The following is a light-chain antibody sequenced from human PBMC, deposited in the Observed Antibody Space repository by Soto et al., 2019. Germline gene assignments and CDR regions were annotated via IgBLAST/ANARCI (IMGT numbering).Light chain of an antibody. V-gene: IGKV1-39*01. J-gene: IGKJ2*01. Sequence: DIQMTQSTSSLSASVGDRVTITCRASQSITNYLSWFQQKPGRGPELLIYAAFNLQSGVPSRFSGSGSGTDFTLTISSLQPDDFATYYCQQCFTFPYTFGQGTKVEIK. CDR2: AAF. CDR1: QSITNY. CDR3: QQCFTFPYT.